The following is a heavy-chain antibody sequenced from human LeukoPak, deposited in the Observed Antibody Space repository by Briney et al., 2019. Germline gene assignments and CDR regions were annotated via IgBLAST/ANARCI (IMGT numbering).Heavy chain of an antibody. CDR2: ISAYNGNT. CDR3: ARDPHYNWNEVGFDY. D-gene: IGHD1-20*01. CDR1: GYTFTSYG. V-gene: IGHV1-18*01. Sequence: ASVKVSCKASGYTFTSYGISWVRQAPGQGLEWMGWISAYNGNTNYAQKLQDRVTMTTDTSTSTAYMEVRSLRSDDTAVYYCARDPHYNWNEVGFDYWGQGTLVTVSS. J-gene: IGHJ4*02.